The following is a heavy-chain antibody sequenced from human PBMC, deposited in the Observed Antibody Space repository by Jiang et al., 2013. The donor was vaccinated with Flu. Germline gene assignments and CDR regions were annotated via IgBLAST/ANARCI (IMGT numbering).Heavy chain of an antibody. CDR1: GYTLTELS. CDR3: ASTIVGAPDVDAFDI. V-gene: IGHV1-24*01. J-gene: IGHJ3*02. CDR2: FDPEDGET. Sequence: GAEVKKPGASVKVSCKVSGYTLTELSMHWVRQAPGKGLEWMGGFDPEDGETIYAQKFQGRVTMTRDTSTSTVYMELSSLRSEDTAVYYCASTIVGAPDVDAFDIWGQGTMVTVSS. D-gene: IGHD1-26*01.